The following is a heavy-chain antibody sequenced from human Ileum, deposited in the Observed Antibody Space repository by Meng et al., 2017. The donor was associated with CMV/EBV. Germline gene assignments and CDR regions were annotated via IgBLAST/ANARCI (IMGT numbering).Heavy chain of an antibody. Sequence: AVSGGASSGVGYSWTWIRQPPGKGLEGIGYMWHTGANYYNPSLKSRVTISVDRYKSQFSLNLSSVTAADTDVYYCARGSGYTYGYDYWGQGTLVTVSS. CDR3: ARGSGYTYGYDY. D-gene: IGHD5-18*01. CDR2: MWHTGAN. CDR1: GGASSGVGYS. J-gene: IGHJ4*02. V-gene: IGHV4-30-2*01.